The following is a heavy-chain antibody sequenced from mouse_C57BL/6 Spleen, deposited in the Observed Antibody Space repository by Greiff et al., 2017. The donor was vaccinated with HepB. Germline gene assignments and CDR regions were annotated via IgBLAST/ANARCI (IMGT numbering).Heavy chain of an antibody. CDR1: GFTFSSYA. V-gene: IGHV5-4*01. CDR2: ISDGGSYT. Sequence: EVKVVESGGGLVKPGGSLKLSCAASGFTFSSYAMSWVRQTPEKRLEWVATISDGGSYTYYPDNVKGRFTISRDNAKNNLYLQMSHLKSEDTAMYYCAREGFITTGGFAYWGQGTLVTVSA. D-gene: IGHD1-1*01. CDR3: AREGFITTGGFAY. J-gene: IGHJ3*01.